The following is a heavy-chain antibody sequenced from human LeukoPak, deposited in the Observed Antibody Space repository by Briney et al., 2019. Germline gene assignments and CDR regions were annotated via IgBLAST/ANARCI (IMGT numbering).Heavy chain of an antibody. CDR3: ARRRGYRYGYVPSYYYYMDV. CDR2: INHSGST. V-gene: IGHV4-39*06. J-gene: IGHJ6*03. CDR1: GGSINSVSYY. Sequence: SETLSLTCTVSGGSINSVSYYWSWIRQPPGRGLGLNGEINHSGSTNYNPSRKSRVTISVDTSKNQFALKLSSVTAADTAVYYCARRRGYRYGYVPSYYYYMDVWGKGTTVTISS. D-gene: IGHD5-18*01.